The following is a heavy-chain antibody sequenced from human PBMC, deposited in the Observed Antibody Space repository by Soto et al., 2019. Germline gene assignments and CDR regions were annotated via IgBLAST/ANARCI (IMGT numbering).Heavy chain of an antibody. CDR3: AKDPWEVQKNWSNP. D-gene: IGHD1-26*01. Sequence: QVHLVESGGGVVQPGKSLRLSCAASGFTFNRIGMHWVRQGPGRGLEWVASISYEGSSQHYGDSVKGRFTVSIDNSKNSLFLEIKNLGTEDTAIYCCAKDPWEVQKNWSNPWGQGTLVTVSS. CDR2: ISYEGSSQ. J-gene: IGHJ5*02. CDR1: GFTFNRIG. V-gene: IGHV3-30*18.